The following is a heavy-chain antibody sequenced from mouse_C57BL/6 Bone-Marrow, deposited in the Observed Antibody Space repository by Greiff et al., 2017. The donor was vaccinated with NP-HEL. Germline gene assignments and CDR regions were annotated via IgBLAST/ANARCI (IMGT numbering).Heavy chain of an antibody. CDR2: IYPGGGYT. J-gene: IGHJ2*01. CDR1: GYTFTNYW. D-gene: IGHD1-1*01. V-gene: IGHV1-63*01. CDR3: ARSGYGSYYFDY. Sequence: VQLQQSGAELVRPGTSVKMSCKASGYTFTNYWIGWVKQRPGHGLEWIGDIYPGGGYTNYNEKFTGKATLTADKSSTTAYMQISSLTSEDSAIYYCARSGYGSYYFDYWDQGTTLTVSS.